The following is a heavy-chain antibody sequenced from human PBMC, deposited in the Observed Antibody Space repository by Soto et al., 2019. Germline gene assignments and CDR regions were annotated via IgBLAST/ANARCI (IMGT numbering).Heavy chain of an antibody. CDR2: ISAYNGNT. D-gene: IGHD2-21*02. CDR3: ARDHHGDYSSDY. J-gene: IGHJ4*02. V-gene: IGHV1-18*01. Sequence: ASVKVSCKASGYTFTSYGISWVRQAPGQGLEWKGWISAYNGNTNYAQKHQGRVNMTTDTSTSTAKMKLKRLRTDDTAVYYCARDHHGDYSSDYWGQGTLVTVSS. CDR1: GYTFTSYG.